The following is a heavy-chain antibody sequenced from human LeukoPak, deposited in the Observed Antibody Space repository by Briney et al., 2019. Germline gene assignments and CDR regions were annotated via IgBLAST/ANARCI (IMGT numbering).Heavy chain of an antibody. CDR1: GFTFSSYW. CDR2: INTDGSST. V-gene: IGHV3-74*01. CDR3: ARGVSVSCHH. J-gene: IGHJ1*01. Sequence: GGSLRLSCAASGFTFSSYWMHWVRQAPGKGLVWVSRINTDGSSTSYADSVKGQFTISRDNAKNTVYLQMNSLRAEDTAVYYCARGVSVSCHHWGQGTLVTVSS. D-gene: IGHD5/OR15-5a*01.